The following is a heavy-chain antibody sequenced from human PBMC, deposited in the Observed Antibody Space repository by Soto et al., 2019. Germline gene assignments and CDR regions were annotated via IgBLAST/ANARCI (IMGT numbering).Heavy chain of an antibody. Sequence: SETLSLTCAVSGGSISGSYYYWAWLRQSPGKGPEWIGSVFYTGFTSYNPSLESRVSVSVDTSKSQFSLKLSAVTAADTAVYYCATSQKGYNWNYFGHWGQGALVTVSS. J-gene: IGHJ4*02. CDR2: VFYTGFT. CDR1: GGSISGSYYY. D-gene: IGHD1-20*01. V-gene: IGHV4-39*01. CDR3: ATSQKGYNWNYFGH.